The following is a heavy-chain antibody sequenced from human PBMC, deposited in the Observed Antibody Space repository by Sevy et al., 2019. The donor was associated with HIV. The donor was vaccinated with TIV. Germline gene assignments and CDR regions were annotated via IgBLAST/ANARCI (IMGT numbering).Heavy chain of an antibody. D-gene: IGHD3-22*01. CDR1: GYTFTSYG. J-gene: IGHJ6*02. CDR2: ISAYNGNT. CDR3: ARGRRYYDGRTSYYYGMDV. Sequence: ASVKVSCKPSGYTFTSYGIIWVRQAPGQGLEWMGWISAYNGNTNYAQKFQGRVTMTTDTSTSTAYMEVRNLRSDDTAVYYCARGRRYYDGRTSYYYGMDVWGQGTTVTVSS. V-gene: IGHV1-18*01.